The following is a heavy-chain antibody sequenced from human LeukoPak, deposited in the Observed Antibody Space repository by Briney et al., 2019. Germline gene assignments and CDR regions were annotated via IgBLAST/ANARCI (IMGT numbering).Heavy chain of an antibody. J-gene: IGHJ4*02. D-gene: IGHD6-13*01. Sequence: GGSLRLSCAASGFTFSSYAMSWVRQAPGKGLXXXXXISGSGGSTYYADSVKGRFTISRDNSKNTLYLQMNSLRAEDTAVYYCAKGSGYSSSWYYPDYWGQGTLVTVSS. V-gene: IGHV3-23*01. CDR3: AKGSGYSSSWYYPDY. CDR1: GFTFSSYA. CDR2: ISGSGGST.